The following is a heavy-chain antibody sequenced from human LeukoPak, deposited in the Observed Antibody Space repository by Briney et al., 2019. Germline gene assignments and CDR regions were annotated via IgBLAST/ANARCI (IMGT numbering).Heavy chain of an antibody. J-gene: IGHJ4*02. CDR2: IWYDGSNK. CDR3: ARSLPDWSVYY. Sequence: GRSLRLSCAASGFTFSSYGMHWVRQAPGKGLERVAVIWYDGSNKYYADSVKGRFTISRDNSKNTLYLQMNSLRAEDTAVYYCARSLPDWSVYYWGQGVLVTV. V-gene: IGHV3-33*01. CDR1: GFTFSSYG. D-gene: IGHD3-9*01.